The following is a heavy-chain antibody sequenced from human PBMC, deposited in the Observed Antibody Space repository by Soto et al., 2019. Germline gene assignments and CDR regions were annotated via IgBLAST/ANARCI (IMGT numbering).Heavy chain of an antibody. CDR1: GFTFSSYA. D-gene: IGHD3-3*01. V-gene: IGHV3-23*01. J-gene: IGHJ4*02. Sequence: EVQLLESGGGLVQPGGSLRLSCAASGFTFSSYAMSWVRQAPGKGLEWVSAISGSGGSTYYADSVKGRFTISRDNSKNTLYLQMNSLRAEDTAVYYCAKNLRSLRFLEWLSDGDYWGQGTLVTVSS. CDR3: AKNLRSLRFLEWLSDGDY. CDR2: ISGSGGST.